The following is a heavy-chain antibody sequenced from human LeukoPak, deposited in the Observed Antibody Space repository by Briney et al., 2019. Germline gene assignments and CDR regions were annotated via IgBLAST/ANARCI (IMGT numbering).Heavy chain of an antibody. D-gene: IGHD1-14*01. V-gene: IGHV3-74*01. CDR3: ARGHSTGCFDY. Sequence: GGSLRLSCAASGFTFSSYWIHWVRQAPGKGLVWVSRINSGGSDSIYADSVEGRFTISRDNAQNTVYLQMNSLRAEDTAIYYCARGHSTGCFDYWGQGTLVTVSS. CDR2: INSGGSDS. CDR1: GFTFSSYW. J-gene: IGHJ4*02.